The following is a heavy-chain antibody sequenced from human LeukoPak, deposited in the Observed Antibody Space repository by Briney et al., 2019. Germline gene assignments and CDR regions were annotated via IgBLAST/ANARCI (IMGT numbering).Heavy chain of an antibody. D-gene: IGHD3-9*01. CDR1: GYTFTGYY. Sequence: GASVKVSCKASGYTFTGYYMHWVRQAPGQGLEWMGWINPNSGGTNYAQKFQGRVTMTRDTSISTAYMELSRLRSDGTAVYYCASLTNTAGYYYYYGMDVWGQGTTVTVSS. CDR3: ASLTNTAGYYYYYGMDV. CDR2: INPNSGGT. J-gene: IGHJ6*02. V-gene: IGHV1-2*02.